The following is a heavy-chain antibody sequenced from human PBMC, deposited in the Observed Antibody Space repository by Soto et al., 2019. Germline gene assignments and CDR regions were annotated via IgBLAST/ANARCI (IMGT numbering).Heavy chain of an antibody. Sequence: EVQLVESGGGLVQPGGSLRLSCAASGFTFSSYWMSWVRQAPGKGLEWVANNKYDGSEKYYVDSVKGRFTISRDNAENSLYLQMNSLGAEDTAVYYCPRHRAYNWYYFDYWGQGTLVTVSS. CDR2: NKYDGSEK. V-gene: IGHV3-7*01. J-gene: IGHJ4*02. D-gene: IGHD1-1*01. CDR3: PRHRAYNWYYFDY. CDR1: GFTFSSYW.